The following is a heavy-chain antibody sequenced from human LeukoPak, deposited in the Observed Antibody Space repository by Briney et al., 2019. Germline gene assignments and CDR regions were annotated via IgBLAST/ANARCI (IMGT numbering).Heavy chain of an antibody. J-gene: IGHJ5*02. D-gene: IGHD6-19*01. CDR2: INPNSGGT. CDR1: GYTFTGYY. V-gene: IGHV1-2*02. Sequence: AASVKVSCKASGYTFTGYYMHWVRQAPGQGLEWMGWINPNSGGTNYAQKFQGRVTMTRDTSISTAYMELSRLRSDDTAVYYCAATVAGTFWFDPWGQGTLVTVSS. CDR3: AATVAGTFWFDP.